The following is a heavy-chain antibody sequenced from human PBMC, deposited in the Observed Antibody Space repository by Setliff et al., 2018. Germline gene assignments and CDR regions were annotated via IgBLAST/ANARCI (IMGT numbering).Heavy chain of an antibody. CDR2: ISSSGGTI. V-gene: IGHV3-48*01. J-gene: IGHJ4*02. Sequence: PGGSLRLSCAASGFSFKSYSMNWVRQAPGKGLEWISYISSSGGTIHYADSVKGRFTISRDSANHSLFLQMNSLRGEDTGIYYCVRNSGYDLGVGRFDYWGQGTPVTVSS. CDR1: GFSFKSYS. CDR3: VRNSGYDLGVGRFDY. D-gene: IGHD5-12*01.